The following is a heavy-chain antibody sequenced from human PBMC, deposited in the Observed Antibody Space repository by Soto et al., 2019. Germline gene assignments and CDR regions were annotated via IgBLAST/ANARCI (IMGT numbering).Heavy chain of an antibody. CDR1: GFIVSNTY. J-gene: IGHJ3*02. Sequence: EVQLVESGGGLVQPGGSLRLSCTASGFIVSNTYVHWVRQAPGKGLEWVSVISNRGDTHYAYSVTGSFSLSRDISDNTLHLQMNNLRVEDTAVYYCAREPRYWRGGSCSITGDAYDIWGQGAMVTVSS. D-gene: IGHD2-15*01. CDR2: ISNRGDT. V-gene: IGHV3-66*01. CDR3: AREPRYWRGGSCSITGDAYDI.